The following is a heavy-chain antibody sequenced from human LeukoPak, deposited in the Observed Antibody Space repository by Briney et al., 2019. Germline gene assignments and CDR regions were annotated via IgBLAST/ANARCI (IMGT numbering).Heavy chain of an antibody. D-gene: IGHD6-19*01. CDR3: AGRLVSVGGNWFDP. J-gene: IGHJ5*02. CDR1: GGSISSYY. Sequence: SSETLSLTCTVSGGSISSYYWSWIRQPAGKGLEWIGRIYTSGSTNYNPSLKSRVTISVDTSKNQFSLKLSSVTAANTAVYYCAGRLVSVGGNWFDPWGQGTLVTVSS. V-gene: IGHV4-4*07. CDR2: IYTSGST.